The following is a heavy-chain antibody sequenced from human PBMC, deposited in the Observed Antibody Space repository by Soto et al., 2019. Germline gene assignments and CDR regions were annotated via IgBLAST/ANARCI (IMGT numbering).Heavy chain of an antibody. D-gene: IGHD2-15*01. CDR1: GFTFSSYA. CDR2: ISGSGGST. CDR3: SKSSLGYCSGCSCYVS. V-gene: IGHV3-23*01. J-gene: IGHJ5*02. Sequence: EVQLLESGGGLVQPGGSLRLSCAASGFTFSSYAMSWVRQAPGKGLEWVSAISGSGGSTYYADSVKGRFTISRDNSKNTLYLQMNSLRAEDTAVYYWSKSSLGYCSGCSCYVSWGQGTLVTVSS.